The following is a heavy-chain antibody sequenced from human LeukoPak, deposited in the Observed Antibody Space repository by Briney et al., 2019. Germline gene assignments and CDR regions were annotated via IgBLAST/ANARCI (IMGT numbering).Heavy chain of an antibody. J-gene: IGHJ4*02. CDR2: ISYDGSNK. CDR1: GFTFSSYA. V-gene: IGHV3-30-3*01. Sequence: GGSLRLSCAASGFTFSSYAMHWVRQAPGKGLEWVAVISYDGSNKYYADSVKGRFTISRGNSNNTLYLQMNSLRAEDTAVYYCGREESGAFIFDYWGQGTLVTVSS. D-gene: IGHD4-17*01. CDR3: GREESGAFIFDY.